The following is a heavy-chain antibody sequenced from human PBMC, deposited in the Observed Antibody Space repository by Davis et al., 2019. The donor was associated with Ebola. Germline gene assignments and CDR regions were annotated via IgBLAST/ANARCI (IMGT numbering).Heavy chain of an antibody. V-gene: IGHV3-30*18. Sequence: GESLKISCAASGFTFSSYGMHWVRQAPGKGLEWVAVISYDGSNKYYADSVKGRFTIPRDNSKNTLYLQMNSLRAEDTAVYYCAKDRITMVRGGLDYWGQGTLVTVSS. CDR2: ISYDGSNK. CDR1: GFTFSSYG. J-gene: IGHJ4*02. D-gene: IGHD3-10*01. CDR3: AKDRITMVRGGLDY.